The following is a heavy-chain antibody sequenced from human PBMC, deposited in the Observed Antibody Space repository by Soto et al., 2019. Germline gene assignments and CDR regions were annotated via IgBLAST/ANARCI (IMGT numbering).Heavy chain of an antibody. CDR1: GGTFSGYT. CDR2: IIPVHLLS. D-gene: IGHD3-10*01. CDR3: ARDSAKGWAF. Sequence: QVQLVQSGAEVKKPGSSVRVSCKASGGTFSGYTINWVRQAPGQGLEWMGRIIPVHLLSTYAQNFEDRVXXXXXXXXXXXXXXXXXXXXXXXXIYYCARDSAKGWAFWGQGTLLIVSS. J-gene: IGHJ4*02. V-gene: IGHV1-69*02.